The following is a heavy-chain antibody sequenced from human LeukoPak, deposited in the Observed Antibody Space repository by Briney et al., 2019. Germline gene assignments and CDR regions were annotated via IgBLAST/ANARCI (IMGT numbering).Heavy chain of an antibody. CDR3: ARGSSYSSSPHFDY. D-gene: IGHD6-6*01. J-gene: IGHJ4*02. CDR1: GASISSYY. CDR2: IYYSGST. Sequence: PSETLSLTCTVSGASISSYYWSWIRQPPGKGLEWIGYIYYSGSTNYNPSLKSRVTISVDTSKNQFSLKLSSVTAADTAVYYCARGSSYSSSPHFDYWGQGTLVTVSS. V-gene: IGHV4-59*01.